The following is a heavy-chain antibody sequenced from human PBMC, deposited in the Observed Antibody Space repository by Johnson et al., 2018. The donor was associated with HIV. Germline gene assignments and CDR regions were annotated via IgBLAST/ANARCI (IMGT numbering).Heavy chain of an antibody. CDR3: AKDWADQDSFDI. J-gene: IGHJ3*02. D-gene: IGHD3-16*01. Sequence: VQLVESGGGVVQPGRSLRLSCAASGFTFSSYAMHWVRQAPGQGLEWVSSISADGDRTYYADSVQGRFTISRDNPKNTFYLQMNSLRAEDTAIYYCAKDWADQDSFDIWGQGTMVTVSS. V-gene: IGHV3-23*04. CDR1: GFTFSSYA. CDR2: ISADGDRT.